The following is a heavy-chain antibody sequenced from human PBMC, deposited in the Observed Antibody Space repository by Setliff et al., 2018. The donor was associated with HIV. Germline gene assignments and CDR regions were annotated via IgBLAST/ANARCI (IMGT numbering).Heavy chain of an antibody. J-gene: IGHJ3*02. Sequence: SETLSLTCTVSGGSISNYYWSWIRQPAGKGLEWIGRIQTSGRTNNNPSLKSRVTMSVDTSKNQFSLILTSVTAADTAVYYCVRDPPLITYGPDHPFDIWGQGTMVTVSS. D-gene: IGHD3-10*01. CDR3: VRDPPLITYGPDHPFDI. V-gene: IGHV4-4*07. CDR1: GGSISNYY. CDR2: IQTSGRT.